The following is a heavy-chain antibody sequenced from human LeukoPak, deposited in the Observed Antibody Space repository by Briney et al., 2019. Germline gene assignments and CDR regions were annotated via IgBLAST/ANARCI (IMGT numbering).Heavy chain of an antibody. J-gene: IGHJ4*02. CDR2: INPNSGGT. Sequence: ASVKVSCKASGYTFTGYYIHWVRQAPGQGLEWMGWINPNSGGTNYAQKFQGRVTMTRDTSISTAYMELSRLRSDDTAVYYCARLVVVAATGDFDYWGQGTLVTVSS. V-gene: IGHV1-2*02. D-gene: IGHD2-15*01. CDR1: GYTFTGYY. CDR3: ARLVVVAATGDFDY.